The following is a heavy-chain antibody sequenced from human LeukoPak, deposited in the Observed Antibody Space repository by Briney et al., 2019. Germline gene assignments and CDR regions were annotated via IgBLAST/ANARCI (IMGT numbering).Heavy chain of an antibody. D-gene: IGHD5-12*01. J-gene: IGHJ3*01. CDR3: ARDYRFDSGYDLLDAFDV. CDR1: GGTFSGDA. V-gene: IGHV1-69*04. CDR2: IVPIVGLA. Sequence: ASVKVSCKASGGTFSGDAISWVRQAPGQGLEWMGRIVPIVGLANYAQKFQGRVTITADKSTSTAYMDLGSLRYEDTAVYYCARDYRFDSGYDLLDAFDVWGQGTMVTVSS.